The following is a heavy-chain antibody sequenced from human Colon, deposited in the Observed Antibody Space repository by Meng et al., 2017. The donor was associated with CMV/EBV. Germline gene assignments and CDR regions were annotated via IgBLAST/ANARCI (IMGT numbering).Heavy chain of an antibody. CDR1: GFTFYNAW. V-gene: IGHV3-21*01. CDR3: ARNLSNYDGNWFDP. Sequence: GESLKISCATSGFTFYNAWMNWVRQAPGKGLEWVSSISSSSSYIYYADSVKGRFTISRDNAKNSLYLQMNSLRAEDTAVYYCARNLSNYDGNWFDPWGQGTLVTVSS. CDR2: ISSSSSYI. J-gene: IGHJ5*02. D-gene: IGHD4-11*01.